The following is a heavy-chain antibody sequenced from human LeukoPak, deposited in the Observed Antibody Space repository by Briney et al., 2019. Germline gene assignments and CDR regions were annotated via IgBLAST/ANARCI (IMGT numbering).Heavy chain of an antibody. CDR1: GYTFTGYY. V-gene: IGHV1-2*02. J-gene: IGHJ6*03. D-gene: IGHD2-21*01. Sequence: ASVKVSCKASGYTFTGYYMHWVRQAPGQGLEWMGWINPNSGGTNYARKFQGRVTMTRDTSISTAYMELSRLRSDDTAIYYCARVVGVVHKGGYYMDVWGKGTTVTVSS. CDR3: ARVVGVVHKGGYYMDV. CDR2: INPNSGGT.